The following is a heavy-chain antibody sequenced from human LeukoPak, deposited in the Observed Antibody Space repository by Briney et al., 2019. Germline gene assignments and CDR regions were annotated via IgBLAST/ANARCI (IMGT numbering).Heavy chain of an antibody. D-gene: IGHD3-22*01. Sequence: GGSLRLSCAASGFPFSRYLMHWVRQAPGKGLEGISYISSSHSTVYYADSGKGRFPISRDNAKNSLYLQMNSLRAEDTAVYYCTIPYYYDSRNVWGKGTTVTVSS. CDR2: ISSSHSTV. CDR3: TIPYYYDSRNV. J-gene: IGHJ6*04. CDR1: GFPFSRYL. V-gene: IGHV3-48*01.